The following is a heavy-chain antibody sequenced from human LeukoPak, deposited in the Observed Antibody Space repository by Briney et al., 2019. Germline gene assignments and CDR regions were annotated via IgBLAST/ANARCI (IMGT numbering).Heavy chain of an antibody. Sequence: GGSLRLSCAASGFTFSNYGMHWVRQAPGKGLEWVAFIQFDGSDKYYADSVKGRFTISRDNSKSTLYLQMNSLRAEDTAVYYCADLRLRFDYWGQGTLVTVSS. V-gene: IGHV3-30*02. J-gene: IGHJ4*02. CDR2: IQFDGSDK. D-gene: IGHD2-21*01. CDR1: GFTFSNYG. CDR3: ADLRLRFDY.